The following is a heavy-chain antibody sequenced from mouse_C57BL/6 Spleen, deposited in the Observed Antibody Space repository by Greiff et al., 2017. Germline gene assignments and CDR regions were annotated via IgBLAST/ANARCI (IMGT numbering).Heavy chain of an antibody. CDR1: GFTFSDAW. J-gene: IGHJ3*01. CDR2: IRNKANNHAT. CDR3: TMRWLRGAWFAY. V-gene: IGHV6-6*01. D-gene: IGHD2-3*01. Sequence: EVKLVESGGGLVQPGGSMKLSCAASGFTFSDAWMDWVRQSPEKGLEWVAEIRNKANNHATYYAESVKGRFTISRDDSKSSVYLQMNSLRAEDTGIYYCTMRWLRGAWFAYWGQGTLVTVSA.